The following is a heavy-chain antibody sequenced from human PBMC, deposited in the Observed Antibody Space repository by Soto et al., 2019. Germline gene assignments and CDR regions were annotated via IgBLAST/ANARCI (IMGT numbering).Heavy chain of an antibody. CDR1: GFTFSNYA. CDR2: ISGSGGRS. Sequence: EVQLLDSGGGLVQPGGSLRLSCAASGFTFSNYAMTWVRQGPGKGLEWVSGISGSGGRSYYADSVKGRFTISRDNSKSTLYLQMTSLRAEDTAVYYCAKAYFVWCGALPYYFDYWGQGTLVTFSS. CDR3: AKAYFVWCGALPYYFDY. D-gene: IGHD3-16*01. V-gene: IGHV3-23*01. J-gene: IGHJ4*02.